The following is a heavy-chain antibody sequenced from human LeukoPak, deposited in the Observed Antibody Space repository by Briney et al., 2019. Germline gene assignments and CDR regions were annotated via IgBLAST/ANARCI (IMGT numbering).Heavy chain of an antibody. CDR1: GFTFSDYY. CDR2: LSGSGAST. D-gene: IGHD6-19*01. J-gene: IGHJ4*02. V-gene: IGHV3-11*01. Sequence: GGSLRLSCAASGFTFSDYYMTWIRQAPGKGLEWVSYLSGSGASTFYADSVKGRFTISRDNAKNTFYLQMNNLSAGDTAVYYCAREKGGLVPFDYWGQGTLVTVSS. CDR3: AREKGGLVPFDY.